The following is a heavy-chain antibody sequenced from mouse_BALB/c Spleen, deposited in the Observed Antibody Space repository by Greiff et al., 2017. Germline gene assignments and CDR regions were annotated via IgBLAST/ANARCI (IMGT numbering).Heavy chain of an antibody. Sequence: EVQLQQSGAELVKPGASVKLSCTASGFNIKDTYMHWVKQRPEQGLEWIGRIDPANGNTKYDPNFQAKATITADTSSNTAYLQLSSLTSEDTAVYYCASFITAGFDYWGQGTTLTVSS. V-gene: IGHV14-3*02. J-gene: IGHJ2*01. CDR1: GFNIKDTY. CDR2: IDPANGNT. CDR3: ASFITAGFDY. D-gene: IGHD1-1*01.